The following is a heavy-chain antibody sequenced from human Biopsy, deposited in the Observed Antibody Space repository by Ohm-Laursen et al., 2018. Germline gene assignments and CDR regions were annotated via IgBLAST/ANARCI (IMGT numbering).Heavy chain of an antibody. J-gene: IGHJ4*02. CDR1: SYTFTDYN. D-gene: IGHD2-8*01. CDR2: INCKTGAT. CDR3: ARDPLNGHKHFDY. Sequence: SVKVSCKSSSYTFTDYNIRWMRQAPGQGLEWLGYINCKTGATNYAQKFQGTVTMTRDTSISTAYLALGSLRSADTAIYYCARDPLNGHKHFDYWGQGSLVTVSS. V-gene: IGHV1-2*02.